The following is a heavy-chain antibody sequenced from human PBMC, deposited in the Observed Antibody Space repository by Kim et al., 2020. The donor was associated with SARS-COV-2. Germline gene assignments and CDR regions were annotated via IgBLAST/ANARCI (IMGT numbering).Heavy chain of an antibody. D-gene: IGHD3-3*01. V-gene: IGHV3-21*01. J-gene: IGHJ4*02. CDR3: ARSRSDTIFGVVISRGFDY. CDR1: GCTFSSYS. Sequence: GGSLSLSFAASGCTFSSYSWNWVRQPPGKGLEWVSSISMSSSYINYADSLKGRFPIASDNAKNSLYQQMTSLSAEARAVYYVARSRSDTIFGVVISRGFDYGRQGTLVTVPS. CDR2: ISMSSSYI.